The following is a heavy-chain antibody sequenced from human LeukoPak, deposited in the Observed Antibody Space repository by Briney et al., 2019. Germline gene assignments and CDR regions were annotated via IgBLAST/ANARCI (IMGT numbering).Heavy chain of an antibody. J-gene: IGHJ4*02. CDR3: AKGRGWLQFYFDY. CDR1: GFTFSSYA. Sequence: GGSLRLSRAASGFTFSSYAMSWVRQAPGKGLEWVSAISGSGGSTYYADSVKGRFTISRDNSKNTLYLQMNSLRAEDTAVYYCAKGRGWLQFYFDYWGQGTLVTVSS. D-gene: IGHD5-24*01. V-gene: IGHV3-23*01. CDR2: ISGSGGST.